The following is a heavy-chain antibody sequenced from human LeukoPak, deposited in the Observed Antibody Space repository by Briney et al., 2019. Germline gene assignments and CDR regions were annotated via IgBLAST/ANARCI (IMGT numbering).Heavy chain of an antibody. CDR1: GFTFSYYS. V-gene: IGHV3-48*02. D-gene: IGHD4-17*01. CDR3: AEGETSVTSYLNF. CDR2: ISSSSSTI. J-gene: IGHJ4*02. Sequence: GVSLRLSCAASGFTFSYYSMNWVRQAPGKGLEWVSFISSSSSTIYYADSVKGRFTISRTIAKNSLYLQRQRSDDKDTDVYYCAEGETSVTSYLNFWGQGTLVTVSS.